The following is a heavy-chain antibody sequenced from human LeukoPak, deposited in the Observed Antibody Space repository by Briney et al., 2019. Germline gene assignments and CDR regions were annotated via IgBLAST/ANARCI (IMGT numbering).Heavy chain of an antibody. CDR2: ISGTGGAT. V-gene: IGHV3-23*01. J-gene: IGHJ5*01. Sequence: GGSLRLSCVASGFIFWNYAMSWVRQAPGKGLQWVSKISGTGGATWYAGFARDRFTISRDNSKKTLYLQMSGLRVEDTAMYYCVKDPRDTYGTNWFVSWGQGTLLIVSS. CDR3: VKDPRDTYGTNWFVS. CDR1: GFIFWNYA. D-gene: IGHD2-21*01.